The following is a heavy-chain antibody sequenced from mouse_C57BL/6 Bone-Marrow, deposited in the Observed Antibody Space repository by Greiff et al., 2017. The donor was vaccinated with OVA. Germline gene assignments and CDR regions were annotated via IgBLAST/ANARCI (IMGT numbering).Heavy chain of an antibody. CDR2: INPSNGGT. J-gene: IGHJ4*01. CDR1: GYTFTSYW. CDR3: ARDGYYGGVYMAY. D-gene: IGHD2-3*01. Sequence: QVQLQQPGTELVKPGASVKLSCKASGYTFTSYWMHWVKQRPGQGLEWIGNINPSNGGTNYNEKFKSKATLTVDKSSSTAYMQLSSLTSEDSAVYDGARDGYYGGVYMAYWGQGTSVTVSS. V-gene: IGHV1-53*01.